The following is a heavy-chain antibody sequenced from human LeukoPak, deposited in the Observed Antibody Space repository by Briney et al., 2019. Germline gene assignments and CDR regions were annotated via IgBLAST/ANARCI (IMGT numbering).Heavy chain of an antibody. CDR1: GFTFSSYA. J-gene: IGHJ4*02. V-gene: IGHV3-30-3*01. Sequence: GRSLRLSCAASGFTFSSYAMHWVRQAPGKGLEWVADISYDGSNKYYADSVKGRFTISRDNSKNTLYLQMNSLRAEDTAVYYCARDQNDFWSGDKPYWGQGTLVTVSS. CDR3: ARDQNDFWSGDKPY. CDR2: ISYDGSNK. D-gene: IGHD3-3*01.